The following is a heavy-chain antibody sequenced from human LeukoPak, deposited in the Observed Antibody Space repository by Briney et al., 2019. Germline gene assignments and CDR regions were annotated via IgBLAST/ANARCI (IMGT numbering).Heavy chain of an antibody. CDR1: GFTFTSYS. Sequence: GGALRLSCVGSGFTFTSYSMNWVRQAPGKGLEWVSCVSSSSTYIYYADSVKGRFTISRDNAKNSQYLQMNSLRAEDTAVYYCARGYLAADGRYYFDSWGQGTLVTVSS. CDR3: ARGYLAADGRYYFDS. V-gene: IGHV3-21*01. D-gene: IGHD6-13*01. CDR2: VSSSSTYI. J-gene: IGHJ4*02.